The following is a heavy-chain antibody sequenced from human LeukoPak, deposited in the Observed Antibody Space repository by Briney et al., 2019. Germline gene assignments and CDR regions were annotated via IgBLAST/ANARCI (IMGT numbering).Heavy chain of an antibody. CDR2: ISGYNGKT. CDR3: ARAATTTVTLGWFDP. D-gene: IGHD4-17*01. J-gene: IGHJ5*02. V-gene: IGHV1-18*01. Sequence: ASVKVSCKASGYTFTDYGITWVRRAPGQGLEWMGWISGYNGKTNSAQKLQGRVTMTTNTSTSTAYMELRSLKSDDTDVYYCARAATTTVTLGWFDPWGQGTLITVSS. CDR1: GYTFTDYG.